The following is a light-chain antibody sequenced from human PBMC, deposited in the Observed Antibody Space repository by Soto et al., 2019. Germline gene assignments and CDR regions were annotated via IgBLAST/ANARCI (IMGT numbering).Light chain of an antibody. Sequence: QSALTQPASVSGSPGQSITISCTGTSSDIGDYDYVSWYQQLPGKAPKLMIYEVSNQPSGISRRFSGSKSGNTASLTISGLQAADEADYYCTSYTSSTTVLFGGGTKLTVL. CDR1: SSDIGDYDY. CDR3: TSYTSSTTVL. J-gene: IGLJ2*01. V-gene: IGLV2-14*01. CDR2: EVS.